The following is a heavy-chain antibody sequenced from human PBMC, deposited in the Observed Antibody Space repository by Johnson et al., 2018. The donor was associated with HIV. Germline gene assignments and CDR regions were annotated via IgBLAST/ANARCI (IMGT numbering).Heavy chain of an antibody. D-gene: IGHD2-15*01. CDR2: ISWNSGSI. J-gene: IGHJ3*02. CDR1: GFTFSSYA. CDR3: AGGRIGAFDI. Sequence: QLVESGGGLVQPGGSLRLSCAASGFTFSSYAMHWVRQAPGKGLEWVSGISWNSGSIGYADSVKGRFTISRDNAKNSLYLQMKSLRAEDTALYYCAGGRIGAFDIWGQGTMVTVSS. V-gene: IGHV3-9*01.